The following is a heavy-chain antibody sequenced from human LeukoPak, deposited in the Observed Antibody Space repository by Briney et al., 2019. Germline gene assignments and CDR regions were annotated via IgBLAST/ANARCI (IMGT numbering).Heavy chain of an antibody. V-gene: IGHV4-59*12. D-gene: IGHD1-1*01. CDR3: ARPLGQGNEYGMDV. CDR1: GGSITSYY. J-gene: IGHJ6*02. Sequence: SETLSLTCTVSGGSITSYYWSWIRQPPGKGLEWIGYIYHTGSTNYNPSLNSRVTISVDTSKNQFSLKLTSVTAADTAVYYCARPLGQGNEYGMDVWGQGTTVTVPS. CDR2: IYHTGST.